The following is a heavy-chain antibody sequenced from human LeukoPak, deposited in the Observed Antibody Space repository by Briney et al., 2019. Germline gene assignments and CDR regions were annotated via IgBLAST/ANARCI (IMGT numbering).Heavy chain of an antibody. CDR1: GFTVSSNY. V-gene: IGHV3-66*01. CDR3: ARFSLTGDPFDY. Sequence: GGSLRLSCAASGFTVSSNYMSWVRQAPGKGLEWVSVIYSGGSTYYADSVKGRFTISRDISKNTLYLQMNSLRAEDTAVYYCARFSLTGDPFDYWGQGTLVTVSS. J-gene: IGHJ4*02. D-gene: IGHD7-27*01. CDR2: IYSGGST.